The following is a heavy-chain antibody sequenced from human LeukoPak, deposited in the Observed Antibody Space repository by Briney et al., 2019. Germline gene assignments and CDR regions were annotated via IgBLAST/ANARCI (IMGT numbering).Heavy chain of an antibody. Sequence: PGGSLRLSCAAFGLTFEDYGLGWVRQAPGKGLEWVCGFNWNGVSTGSVYSVKGRFTIYRASAKTSLYLQMNSLGAEETALYDCAREPTPVFCDYVWGGYLPNWFDPGGQGTLVTVSS. D-gene: IGHD3-16*02. CDR3: AREPTPVFCDYVWGGYLPNWFDP. CDR1: GLTFEDYG. V-gene: IGHV3-20*01. J-gene: IGHJ5*02. CDR2: FNWNGVST.